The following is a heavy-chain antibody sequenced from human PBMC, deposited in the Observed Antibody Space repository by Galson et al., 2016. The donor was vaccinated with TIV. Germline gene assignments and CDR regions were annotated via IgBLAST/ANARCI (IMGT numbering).Heavy chain of an antibody. CDR3: ASSRPKLRYFDWQRPQYFDD. CDR2: IYPGDSYT. D-gene: IGHD3-9*01. CDR1: GYSFTSFW. Sequence: QSGAEVKKPGESLKISCKASGYSFTSFWIGWVRQMPGKGLEWMGVIYPGDSYTTYSPSFQGQVTISADKSSNTAYLQWSSLMASDTAMYFCASSRPKLRYFDWQRPQYFDDWGQGALVTVSS. J-gene: IGHJ4*02. V-gene: IGHV5-51*01.